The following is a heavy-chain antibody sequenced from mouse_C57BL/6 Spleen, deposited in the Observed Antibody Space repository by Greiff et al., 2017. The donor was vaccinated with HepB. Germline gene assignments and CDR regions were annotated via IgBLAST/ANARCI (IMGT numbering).Heavy chain of an antibody. J-gene: IGHJ2*01. V-gene: IGHV1-80*01. D-gene: IGHD1-1*01. Sequence: QVQLKQSGAELVKPGASVKISCKASGYAFSSYWMNWVKQRPGKGLEWIGQIYPGDGDTNYNGKFKGKATLTADKSSSTAYMQLSSLTSEDSAVYFCASDYYGRSYYFDYWGQGTTLTVSS. CDR1: GYAFSSYW. CDR3: ASDYYGRSYYFDY. CDR2: IYPGDGDT.